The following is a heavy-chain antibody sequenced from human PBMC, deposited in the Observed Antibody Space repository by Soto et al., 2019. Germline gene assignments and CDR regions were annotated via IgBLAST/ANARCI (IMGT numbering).Heavy chain of an antibody. Sequence: QVPLVQSGAEVKKPGASVKVSCKASGYTFTSYDINWVRQATGQGLEWMGWMNPNSGNTGYAQKFQGRVTMTRNTSISTAYMELSSLRSEDTAVYYCARGRNDYIWGSYRPPYYFDYWGQGTLVTVSS. CDR3: ARGRNDYIWGSYRPPYYFDY. J-gene: IGHJ4*02. V-gene: IGHV1-8*01. CDR2: MNPNSGNT. D-gene: IGHD3-16*02. CDR1: GYTFTSYD.